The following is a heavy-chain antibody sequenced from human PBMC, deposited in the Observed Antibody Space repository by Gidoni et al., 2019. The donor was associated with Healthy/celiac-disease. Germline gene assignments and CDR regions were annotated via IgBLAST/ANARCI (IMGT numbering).Heavy chain of an antibody. V-gene: IGHV4-31*03. J-gene: IGHJ3*02. CDR2: IYYSGSP. D-gene: IGHD1-20*01. CDR1: GGSISSGGYY. CDR3: ARDPGAVNNWNDVWAFDI. Sequence: QVQLQESGPGLVKPSQTLSLTCTVSGGSISSGGYYWSWIRQHPGKGLEWIGYIYYSGSPYYNPSLKSRVTISVDTSKNQFSLKLSSVTAADTAVYYCARDPGAVNNWNDVWAFDIWGQGTMVTVSS.